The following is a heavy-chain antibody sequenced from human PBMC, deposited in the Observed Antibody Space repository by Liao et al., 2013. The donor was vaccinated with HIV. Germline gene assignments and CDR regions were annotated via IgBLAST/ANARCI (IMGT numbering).Heavy chain of an antibody. Sequence: QVQLQESGPGLVKPSETLSLTCTVSGDSISNYYWTWIRQPAGKGLEWIGRFYTSGSTNYNPSLKSRVTMSVDTSKNQFSLKLSSVTAADTAVYYCARGGAISITFGRRNRPYYMDV. D-gene: IGHD3-16*01. CDR1: GDSISNYY. CDR2: FYTSGST. J-gene: IGHJ6*03. CDR3: ARGGAISITFGRRNRPYYMDV. V-gene: IGHV4-4*07.